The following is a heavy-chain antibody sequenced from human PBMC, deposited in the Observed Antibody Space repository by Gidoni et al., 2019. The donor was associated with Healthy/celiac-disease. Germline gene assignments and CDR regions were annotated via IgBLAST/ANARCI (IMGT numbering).Heavy chain of an antibody. CDR2: ISYDGSNK. Sequence: QVQLVESGGGVVQPGRSLRLSCAASGFPFSSYAMHWVRQAPGKGLEWVAVISYDGSNKYYADSVKGRFTISRDNSKNTLYLQMNSLRAEDTAVYYCAREVGDCSSTSCYSDAFDIWGQGTMVTVSS. V-gene: IGHV3-30-3*01. J-gene: IGHJ3*02. CDR3: AREVGDCSSTSCYSDAFDI. D-gene: IGHD2-2*01. CDR1: GFPFSSYA.